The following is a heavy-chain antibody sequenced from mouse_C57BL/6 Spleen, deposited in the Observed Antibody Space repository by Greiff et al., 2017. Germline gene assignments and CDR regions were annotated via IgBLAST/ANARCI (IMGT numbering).Heavy chain of an antibody. V-gene: IGHV14-1*01. J-gene: IGHJ2*01. CDR3: TTSITTVVAHDY. D-gene: IGHD1-1*01. CDR1: GFNIKDYY. CDR2: IDPEDGDT. Sequence: VQLQHSGAELVRPGASVKLSCTASGFNIKDYYMHWVKQRPEQGLEWIGRIDPEDGDTEYAPKFQGKATMTADTSSNTAYLQLSSLTSEDTAVYYCTTSITTVVAHDYWGQGTTLTVSS.